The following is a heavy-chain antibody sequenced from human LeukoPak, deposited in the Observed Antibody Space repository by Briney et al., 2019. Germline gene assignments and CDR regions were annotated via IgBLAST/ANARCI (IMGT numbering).Heavy chain of an antibody. J-gene: IGHJ6*02. V-gene: IGHV1-18*01. D-gene: IGHD3-10*01. CDR1: GYSFTSYG. CDR3: ARDLVTMVRGVSAGLTDV. CDR2: ISAYNGNT. Sequence: ASVKVSSMAPGYSFTSYGISRVRQAPGQGLEWMGWISAYNGNTNYAQKPQGRVTMTTDTSTSTAYMELRSLRSDDTAVYYCARDLVTMVRGVSAGLTDVWGQGTTVTVSS.